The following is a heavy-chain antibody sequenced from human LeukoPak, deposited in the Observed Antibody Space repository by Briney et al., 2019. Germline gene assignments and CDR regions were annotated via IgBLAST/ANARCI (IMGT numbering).Heavy chain of an antibody. J-gene: IGHJ4*02. Sequence: GGSLRLSCAASGFTFSSYAMSWVRQAPGKGLEWVSAISGSGGSTYYADSVKGRFTISRDDSKNTLYLQMNSLRAEDTAVYYCAKIHTDLWFGKSYNDYWGQGTLVTVPS. D-gene: IGHD3-10*01. CDR1: GFTFSSYA. V-gene: IGHV3-23*01. CDR3: AKIHTDLWFGKSYNDY. CDR2: ISGSGGST.